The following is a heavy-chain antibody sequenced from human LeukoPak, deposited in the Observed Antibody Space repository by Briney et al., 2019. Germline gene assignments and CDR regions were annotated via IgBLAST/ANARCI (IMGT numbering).Heavy chain of an antibody. J-gene: IGHJ4*02. CDR2: INHSGST. V-gene: IGHV4-39*07. CDR3: ARDMGY. CDR1: GGSISSSSYY. Sequence: PSETLSLTCTVSGGSISSSSYYWSWIRQPPGKGLEWIGEINHSGSTNYNPSLKSRVTISVDTSKNQFSLKLSSVTAADTAVYYCARDMGYWGQGTLVTVSS.